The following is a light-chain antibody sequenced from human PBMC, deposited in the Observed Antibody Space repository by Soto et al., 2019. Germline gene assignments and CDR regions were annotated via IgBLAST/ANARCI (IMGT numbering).Light chain of an antibody. Sequence: QSALTQPPSAPGSPGQSVTISCTGTSSDVGGYNYVSWYQQHPGKAPKLMIYEVSKRPSGVPDRFSGSKSGNTASLTVSGLQAEDEADYYCSSYAGSNILFGTGTKLTVL. V-gene: IGLV2-8*01. CDR2: EVS. CDR3: SSYAGSNIL. J-gene: IGLJ1*01. CDR1: SSDVGGYNY.